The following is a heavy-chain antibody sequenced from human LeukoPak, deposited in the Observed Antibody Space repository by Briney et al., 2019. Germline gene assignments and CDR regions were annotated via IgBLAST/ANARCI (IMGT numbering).Heavy chain of an antibody. V-gene: IGHV1-18*01. Sequence: ASVKVSCKASGYTFTSYGISWVRQAPGQGLEWMGWISAYNGNTNYAQKLQGRVTMTTDTSTSTAYMELRSLRSDDTAVYYCARGRAMYYYDSSGYSDYWGQGTLATVSS. CDR1: GYTFTSYG. CDR3: ARGRAMYYYDSSGYSDY. D-gene: IGHD3-22*01. J-gene: IGHJ4*02. CDR2: ISAYNGNT.